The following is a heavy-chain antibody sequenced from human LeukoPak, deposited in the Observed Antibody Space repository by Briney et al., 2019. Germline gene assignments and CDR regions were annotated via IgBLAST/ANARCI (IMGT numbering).Heavy chain of an antibody. D-gene: IGHD2-2*01. J-gene: IGHJ4*02. CDR1: GYTFTGYY. V-gene: IGHV1-2*02. Sequence: GASVKVSCKASGYTFTGYYMHWVRQAPGQGLEWMGWINPNSGGTNYAQKFQGRVTMTRDTSISTAYMELSRLRSDDTAVYYCARGRIRYQLQMGYWGQGTLVTVSS. CDR2: INPNSGGT. CDR3: ARGRIRYQLQMGY.